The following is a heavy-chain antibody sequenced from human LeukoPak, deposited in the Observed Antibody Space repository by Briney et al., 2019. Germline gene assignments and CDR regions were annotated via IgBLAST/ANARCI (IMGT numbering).Heavy chain of an antibody. CDR2: IYTSGST. Sequence: SETLSLTCTVSGGSISSGSYYWSWIRQPAGKGLEWIGRIYTSGSTNYSPSLKSRVTISVDTSKNQFSLKLSYVTAADTAVYYCARGDSSGHFDSWGQGTLVTVSS. V-gene: IGHV4-61*02. D-gene: IGHD3-22*01. CDR1: GGSISSGSYY. J-gene: IGHJ4*02. CDR3: ARGDSSGHFDS.